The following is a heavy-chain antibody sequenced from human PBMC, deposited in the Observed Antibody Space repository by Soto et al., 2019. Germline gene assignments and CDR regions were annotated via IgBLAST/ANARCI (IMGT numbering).Heavy chain of an antibody. Sequence: LSLTCTVSGGSITSYYWSWIRQPPGKGLEWIGHIYYSGSNNYNPSLKSRVTISVDTSKNLFSLKLSSVTAADTAVYYFARRRSHYDILTGYNPRGSYFDYWGQGTLVTVSS. D-gene: IGHD3-9*01. CDR3: ARRRSHYDILTGYNPRGSYFDY. CDR2: IYYSGSN. CDR1: GGSITSYY. J-gene: IGHJ4*02. V-gene: IGHV4-59*08.